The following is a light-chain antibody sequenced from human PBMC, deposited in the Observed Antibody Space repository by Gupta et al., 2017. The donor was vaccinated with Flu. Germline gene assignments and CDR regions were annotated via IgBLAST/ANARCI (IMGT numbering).Light chain of an antibody. Sequence: QSALTQPASVSGSPGQSITISCTGTSRDIGTYNYVSWYQQSPGKAPNLIIYEVSSRPSGVSNRFSGSKSGNTASLTISGLQAEDDADYYGNSYSGSYTLVFGGGTKLTVL. CDR3: NSYSGSYTLV. CDR2: EVS. J-gene: IGLJ3*02. V-gene: IGLV2-14*01. CDR1: SRDIGTYNY.